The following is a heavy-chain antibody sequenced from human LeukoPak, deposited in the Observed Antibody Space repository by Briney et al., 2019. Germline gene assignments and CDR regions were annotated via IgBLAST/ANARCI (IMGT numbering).Heavy chain of an antibody. J-gene: IGHJ4*02. CDR3: AKALINIVVVPAAMRTSARRVRFDY. V-gene: IGHV3-23*01. D-gene: IGHD2-2*01. CDR1: GFTFSSYA. CDR2: ISGSGGST. Sequence: PGGSLRLSCAASGFTFSSYAMSWVRQAPGKGLEWVSAISGSGGSTYYADSVKGRFTISRDNSKNTLYLQMNSLRAEDTAVYYCAKALINIVVVPAAMRTSARRVRFDYRGQGTLVTVSS.